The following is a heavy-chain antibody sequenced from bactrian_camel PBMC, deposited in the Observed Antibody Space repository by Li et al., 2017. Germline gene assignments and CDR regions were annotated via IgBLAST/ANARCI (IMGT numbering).Heavy chain of an antibody. J-gene: IGHJ4*01. CDR1: GHTFSSYC. CDR2: IDTDGST. CDR3: AAHEGYCFTLRAHRYDY. D-gene: IGHD3*01. V-gene: IGHV3S55*01. Sequence: HVQLVESGGGSVQAGGSLRLSCAASGHTFSSYCMGWFRQAAGKEREVVATIDTDGSTNYADSVKGRFTISQDNAKNTLYLQMNSLAPEDTAMYYCAAHEGYCFTLRAHRYDYWGQGTQVTVS.